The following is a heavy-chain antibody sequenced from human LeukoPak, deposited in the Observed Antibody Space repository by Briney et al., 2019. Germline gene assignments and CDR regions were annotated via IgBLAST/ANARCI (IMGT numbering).Heavy chain of an antibody. D-gene: IGHD2-15*01. J-gene: IGHJ5*02. CDR2: IYYSRST. V-gene: IGHV4-30-4*01. CDR1: GGSISSGDYY. Sequence: SETLSLTCTVSGGSISSGDYYWSWIRQPPGKGLEWIGYIYYSRSTYYNPSLKSRVTISVDTSKNQFSLKLSSVTAADTAVYYCARAPAGIVVVVAATSGTWFDPWGQGTLVTVSS. CDR3: ARAPAGIVVVVAATSGTWFDP.